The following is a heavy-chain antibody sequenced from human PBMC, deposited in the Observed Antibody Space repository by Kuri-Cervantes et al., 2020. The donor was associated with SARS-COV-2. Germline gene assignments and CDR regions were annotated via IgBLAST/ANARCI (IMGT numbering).Heavy chain of an antibody. D-gene: IGHD6-13*01. V-gene: IGHV3-23*01. Sequence: GESLKISCAASGFTFSSYAMSWVRQAPGKGLEWVSAISGSGGSTYYADSVKGRFTISRDNSKNTLYLQMYSLRAEDTAVYYCARMTTKQQLVPQGFDYWGQGTLVTVSS. CDR1: GFTFSSYA. CDR3: ARMTTKQQLVPQGFDY. J-gene: IGHJ4*02. CDR2: ISGSGGST.